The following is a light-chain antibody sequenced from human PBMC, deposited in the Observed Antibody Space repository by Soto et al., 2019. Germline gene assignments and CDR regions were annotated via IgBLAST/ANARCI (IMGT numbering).Light chain of an antibody. Sequence: QSLPRQPSSVYASPGPSVTISSTGTSTDVGSCNYVSWYQQYPGKATKLLIYEVTYRPSGLSHRFSGSKSGKKASLTISGLQAEDVADYYCSSCTSSNTLYVFGSGTTVTV. CDR2: EVT. J-gene: IGLJ1*01. CDR3: SSCTSSNTLYV. CDR1: STDVGSCNY. V-gene: IGLV2-14*01.